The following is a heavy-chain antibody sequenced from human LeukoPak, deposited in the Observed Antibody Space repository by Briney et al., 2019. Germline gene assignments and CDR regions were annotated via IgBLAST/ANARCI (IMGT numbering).Heavy chain of an antibody. CDR1: GGTFSSYA. CDR2: IIPIFGTA. J-gene: IGHJ4*02. Sequence: SVKVSCKASGGTFSSYAISWVRQAPGQGLEWMGRIIPIFGTANYAQKFQGRVTITTDESTSTAYMELSSLRPEDTAVYYCARDSETPATAISDYWGQGTLVTVSS. D-gene: IGHD2-2*02. V-gene: IGHV1-69*05. CDR3: ARDSETPATAISDY.